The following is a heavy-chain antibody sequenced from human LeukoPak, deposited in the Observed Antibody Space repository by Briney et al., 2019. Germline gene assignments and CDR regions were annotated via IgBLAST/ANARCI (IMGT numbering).Heavy chain of an antibody. D-gene: IGHD3-22*01. CDR3: ARDWGAYYHFFDY. Sequence: GGSLRLSCEASGFSMSVYWMSWVRQAPGKGLEWVGNIKQDGSERNYVDSVKGRFTISRDNAKKSLYLQMNSLRAEDTGVYYCARDWGAYYHFFDYWGQGTLVTVSS. CDR1: GFSMSVYW. CDR2: IKQDGSER. J-gene: IGHJ4*02. V-gene: IGHV3-7*01.